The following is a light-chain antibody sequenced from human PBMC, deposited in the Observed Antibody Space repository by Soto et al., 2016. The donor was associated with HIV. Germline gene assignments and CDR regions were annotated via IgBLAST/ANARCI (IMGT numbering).Light chain of an antibody. Sequence: DIQMTQSPSSLSASVGDRVTITCRASQGIRNDLGWYQQKPGKAPKRLIYAASSLQSGVPSRFSGSGYWDRIQLSQSAACSLKILLTYYCLQHNSYPWTFGQRDQG. CDR3: LQHNSYPWT. CDR1: QGIRND. CDR2: AAS. J-gene: IGKJ1*01. V-gene: IGKV1-17*01.